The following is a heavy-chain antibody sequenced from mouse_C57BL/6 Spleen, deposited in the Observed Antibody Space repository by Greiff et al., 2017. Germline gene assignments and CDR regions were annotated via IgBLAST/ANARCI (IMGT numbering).Heavy chain of an antibody. V-gene: IGHV2-2*01. D-gene: IGHD2-4*01. CDR3: ARKDYDYDGGYFDV. J-gene: IGHJ1*03. CDR1: GFSFTSYG. CDR2: IWSGGST. Sequence: QVQLKESGPGLVQPSQRLSITCTVSGFSFTSYGVHWVRQSPGKGLEWLGVIWSGGSTDYNAAFISRLSISKDNSKSQVFFKMNSLQADDTAIYYCARKDYDYDGGYFDVWGTGTTVTVSS.